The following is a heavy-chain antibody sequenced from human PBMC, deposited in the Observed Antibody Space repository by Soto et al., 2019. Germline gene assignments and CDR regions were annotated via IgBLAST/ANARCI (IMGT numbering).Heavy chain of an antibody. CDR2: ISWNSGTI. CDR1: GFTFDDYA. Sequence: EVQLVESGGGLVQPGRSLRLSCAASGFTFDDYAMHWVRQAPGKGLEWVSGISWNSGTIVYADSVKGRFTTSRDNAKNSLYLQMNSLRGEDTALYYCAKDMRGGSSSSRYYYGLDVWGQGTTVTVSS. CDR3: AKDMRGGSSSSRYYYGLDV. J-gene: IGHJ6*02. D-gene: IGHD6-13*01. V-gene: IGHV3-9*01.